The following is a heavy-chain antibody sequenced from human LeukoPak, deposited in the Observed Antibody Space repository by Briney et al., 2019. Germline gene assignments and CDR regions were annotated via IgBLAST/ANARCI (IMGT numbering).Heavy chain of an antibody. Sequence: PGGSLRLSCAASGFTFSSYGMNWVRQAPGKGLEWVSSISSSSSYIYYADSVKSRFTISRDNAKNSLYLQMNSLRAEDTAVYYCARVGGDFWSAYYFDYWGQGTLVTVSS. CDR1: GFTFSSYG. J-gene: IGHJ4*02. V-gene: IGHV3-21*01. CDR2: ISSSSSYI. CDR3: ARVGGDFWSAYYFDY. D-gene: IGHD3-3*01.